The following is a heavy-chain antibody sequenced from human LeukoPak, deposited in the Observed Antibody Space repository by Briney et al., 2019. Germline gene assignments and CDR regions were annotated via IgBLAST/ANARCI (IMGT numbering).Heavy chain of an antibody. V-gene: IGHV4-34*01. D-gene: IGHD3-10*01. Sequence: PSETLSLTCAVYGGSFSGYYWSWIRQPPGKGLEWIGEINHSGSTNYNPSLKSRVTISVDTSKNPFSLKLSSVTAADTAVYYCARVSVTMVQGVMGPPARQINWFDPWGQGTLVTVSS. J-gene: IGHJ5*02. CDR2: INHSGST. CDR3: ARVSVTMVQGVMGPPARQINWFDP. CDR1: GGSFSGYY.